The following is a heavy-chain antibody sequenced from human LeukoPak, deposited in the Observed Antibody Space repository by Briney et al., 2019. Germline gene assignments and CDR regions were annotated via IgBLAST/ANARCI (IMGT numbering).Heavy chain of an antibody. CDR1: GDSIISGGYY. CDR2: NYYSGST. J-gene: IGHJ4*02. Sequence: SETLSLTCTVFGDSIISGGYYWSWIRQHPGKGLEWIGYNYYSGSTYYNPSLKSRVTISVDTSKNQFSLRLNSVTAADTAVYYCARDSTSGNIIDYWGQGTLVTVSS. D-gene: IGHD3-10*01. V-gene: IGHV4-31*03. CDR3: ARDSTSGNIIDY.